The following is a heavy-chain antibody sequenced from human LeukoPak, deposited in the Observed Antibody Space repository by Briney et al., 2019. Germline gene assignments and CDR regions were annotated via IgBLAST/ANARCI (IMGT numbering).Heavy chain of an antibody. D-gene: IGHD6-13*01. Sequence: GASVKVSCKASENTFISYDINWVRQATGQGLEWMGWMNPNSDDTGYAQKFQGRVTMTRNTSISTAYMKLSSLRSEDTAVYYCARGPFFEIAAAGFDSWGQGTPVTVSS. V-gene: IGHV1-8*01. CDR2: MNPNSDDT. CDR3: ARGPFFEIAAAGFDS. CDR1: ENTFISYD. J-gene: IGHJ4*02.